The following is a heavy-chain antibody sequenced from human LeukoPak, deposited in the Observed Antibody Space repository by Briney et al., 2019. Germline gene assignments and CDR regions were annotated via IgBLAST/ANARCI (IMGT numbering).Heavy chain of an antibody. V-gene: IGHV3-53*01. CDR3: ARGPNHGGSADTD. Sequence: AGSLSLSCAASGFTISSNYMSWVRQAPGKGLEWGTVIYRGGSTYYADSVKGRFTISRDNSKNTLYLQMNSLRAEDTAVYYCARGPNHGGSADTDWGQGTLITVSS. J-gene: IGHJ4*02. D-gene: IGHD3-10*01. CDR1: GFTISSNY. CDR2: IYRGGST.